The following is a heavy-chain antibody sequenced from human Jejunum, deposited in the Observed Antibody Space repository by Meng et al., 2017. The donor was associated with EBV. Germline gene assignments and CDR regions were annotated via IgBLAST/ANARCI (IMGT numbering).Heavy chain of an antibody. Sequence: LQLRESGPGLVKPSETLSLTCIVSCGSISSSSYYWGWIRQPPGKGLEWIGSIYYSGSTYYNPSLKSRVTISVDTSKNQFSLKLSSVTAADTAVYYCARTYYYDSSGYAPFDYWAQGTLVTVSS. CDR3: ARTYYYDSSGYAPFDY. CDR2: IYYSGST. V-gene: IGHV4-39*07. J-gene: IGHJ4*02. D-gene: IGHD3-22*01. CDR1: CGSISSSSYY.